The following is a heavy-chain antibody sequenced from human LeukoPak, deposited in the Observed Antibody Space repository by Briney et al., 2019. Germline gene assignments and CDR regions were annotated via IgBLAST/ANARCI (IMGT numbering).Heavy chain of an antibody. Sequence: ASVKVSCKASGYTFTDYYMHWVRQAPGQGLEWMGWISPNSGGTNYAQKFQGRVTMTRDTSISTAYMELSRLRSDDTAVYYCASGEYCSSTSCSPRIDAFDIWGQGTMVTVSS. V-gene: IGHV1-2*02. CDR3: ASGEYCSSTSCSPRIDAFDI. CDR2: ISPNSGGT. J-gene: IGHJ3*02. CDR1: GYTFTDYY. D-gene: IGHD2-2*01.